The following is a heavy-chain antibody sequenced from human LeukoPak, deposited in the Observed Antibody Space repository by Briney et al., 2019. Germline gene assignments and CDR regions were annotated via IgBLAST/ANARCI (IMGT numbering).Heavy chain of an antibody. V-gene: IGHV3-20*04. CDR2: INWNGGST. CDR3: ARDQSGSGSYPHFGY. J-gene: IGHJ4*02. D-gene: IGHD3-10*01. CDR1: GFTFSSYE. Sequence: GGSLRLSCGASGFTFSSYEMNWVRQAPGKGLEWVSGINWNGGSTGYADSVKGRFTISRDNAKNSLYLQMNSLRAEDTALYYCARDQSGSGSYPHFGYWGQGTLVTVSS.